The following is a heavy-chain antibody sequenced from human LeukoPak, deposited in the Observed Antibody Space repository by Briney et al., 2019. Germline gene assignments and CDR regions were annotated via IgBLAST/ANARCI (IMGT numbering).Heavy chain of an antibody. CDR3: ARGDSGYDSDF. D-gene: IGHD5-12*01. J-gene: IGHJ4*02. CDR2: INPKSGGT. Sequence: GASLKVSSKAAGHTFTGYYMHWVRQAPGQGLEWMGWINPKSGGTNYAQKFQGRVTMTRDTSISTAYMELSRLRSDDTAVYYCARGDSGYDSDFWGQGTLVTVSS. CDR1: GHTFTGYY. V-gene: IGHV1-2*02.